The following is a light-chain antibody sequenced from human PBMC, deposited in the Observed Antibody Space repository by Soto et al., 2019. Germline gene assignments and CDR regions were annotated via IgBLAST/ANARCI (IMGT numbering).Light chain of an antibody. V-gene: IGKV3-20*01. J-gene: IGKJ1*01. CDR3: HQYDNTPQT. Sequence: EIVLTQSPGTLSLSPGERATLSCRASQSVGRNFLAWYQHNPGQAPRLLIFGASNRATGIPDRFSGNGSGADFTLTISRLEPEDFAMYYCHQYDNTPQTFDRGTKVDIK. CDR2: GAS. CDR1: QSVGRNF.